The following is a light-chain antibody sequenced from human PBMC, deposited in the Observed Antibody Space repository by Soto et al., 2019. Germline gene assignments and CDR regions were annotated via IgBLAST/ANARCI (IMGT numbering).Light chain of an antibody. CDR1: SSNIGNNY. J-gene: IGLJ1*01. CDR3: GTWDSSNLHV. Sequence: QSVLTQPPSVSAAPGQKVTISCSGSSSNIGNNYVSWYQQLPGTAPKLLIYENNKRPSGIPDRFSGSKSGTSATLGITGLQTGDEADYYCGTWDSSNLHVFGPGTKLTVL. CDR2: ENN. V-gene: IGLV1-51*02.